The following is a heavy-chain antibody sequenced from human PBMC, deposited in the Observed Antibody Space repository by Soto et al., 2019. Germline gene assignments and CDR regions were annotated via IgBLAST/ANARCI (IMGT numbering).Heavy chain of an antibody. V-gene: IGHV1-69*13. Sequence: ASVKVSCKASGGTFSSYAISWVRQAPGQGLEWMGGIIPIFGTANYAQKFQGRVTITADESTSTAYMELSSLRSEDTAVYYCARGELQSPHYYYYYGMDVWGQGTTVTVSS. CDR3: ARGELQSPHYYYYYGMDV. CDR2: IIPIFGTA. D-gene: IGHD1-26*01. J-gene: IGHJ6*02. CDR1: GGTFSSYA.